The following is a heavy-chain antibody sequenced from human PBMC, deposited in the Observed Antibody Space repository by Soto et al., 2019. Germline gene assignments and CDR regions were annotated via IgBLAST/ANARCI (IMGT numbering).Heavy chain of an antibody. CDR3: ARDTKYCNGASCLLPFDY. D-gene: IGHD2-15*01. Sequence: RGSLRLSCAASGFTFRTYTLNWVRQAPGKGLEWVPSISSSSNYIYYADSVKGRFTISRDNAKNSLYLQMNSLRAEDTAVYFCARDTKYCNGASCLLPFDYWGQGTLVTVSS. CDR2: ISSSSNYI. J-gene: IGHJ4*02. CDR1: GFTFRTYT. V-gene: IGHV3-21*01.